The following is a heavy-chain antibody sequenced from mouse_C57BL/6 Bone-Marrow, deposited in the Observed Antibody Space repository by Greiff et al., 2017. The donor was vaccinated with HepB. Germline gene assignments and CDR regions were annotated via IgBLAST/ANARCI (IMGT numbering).Heavy chain of an antibody. D-gene: IGHD1-1*01. J-gene: IGHJ1*03. Sequence: VQLQQSGPELVKPGASVKIPCKASGYTFTDYNMDWVKQSHGKSLEWIGDINPNNGGTIYNQKFKGKATLTVDKSSSTAYMELRSLTSEDTAVYYCARLGFTTVVYWYFDVWGTGTTVTVSS. CDR3: ARLGFTTVVYWYFDV. V-gene: IGHV1-18*01. CDR2: INPNNGGT. CDR1: GYTFTDYN.